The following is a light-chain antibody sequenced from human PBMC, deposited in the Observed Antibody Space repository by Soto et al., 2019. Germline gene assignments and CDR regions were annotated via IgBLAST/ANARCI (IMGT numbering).Light chain of an antibody. J-gene: IGKJ1*01. Sequence: DIQMTQSPSTLSASVGDRVTITCRASQSIITGLDWYQQNPGKAPKLRIYKASSLESGVPSRFSGSGSGTEFTLTISSLQPDDFATYYCQQYNSYPWTFGQGTKVEIK. V-gene: IGKV1-5*03. CDR2: KAS. CDR3: QQYNSYPWT. CDR1: QSIITG.